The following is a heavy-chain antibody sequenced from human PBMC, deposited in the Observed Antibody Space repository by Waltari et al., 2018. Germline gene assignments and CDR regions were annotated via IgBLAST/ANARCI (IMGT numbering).Heavy chain of an antibody. J-gene: IGHJ4*02. Sequence: QLQLQESGPGLVKPSETLSFTCTVSGGSISSSSYYWGWIRQPPGKGLEWIGRIYYSGGTYYNPSLKSRVTISVDTSKNQFSLKLSSVTAADTAVYYCATKRESSASGFDYWGQGTLVTVSS. V-gene: IGHV4-39*01. CDR2: IYYSGGT. CDR3: ATKRESSASGFDY. D-gene: IGHD6-19*01. CDR1: GGSISSSSYY.